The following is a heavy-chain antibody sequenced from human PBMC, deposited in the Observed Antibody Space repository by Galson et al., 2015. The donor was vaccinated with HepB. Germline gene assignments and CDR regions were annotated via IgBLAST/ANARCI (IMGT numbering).Heavy chain of an antibody. J-gene: IGHJ1*01. CDR1: GFTFGGYA. D-gene: IGHD3-22*01. V-gene: IGHV3-49*03. Sequence: SLRLSCAASGFTFGGYAMSWFRQAPGKGLEWVGFIRSKAYGGTTEYAASVKGRFTISRDDSKSIAYLQMNSLKTEDTAVYYCTRGYYYDSSGYYYVGYFQHWGQGTLVTVSS. CDR3: TRGYYYDSSGYYYVGYFQH. CDR2: IRSKAYGGTT.